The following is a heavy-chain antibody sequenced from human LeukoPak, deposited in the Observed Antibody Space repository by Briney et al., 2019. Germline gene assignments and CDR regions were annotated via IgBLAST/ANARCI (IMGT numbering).Heavy chain of an antibody. CDR3: TTNNRNYDILTGYLQPDY. J-gene: IGHJ4*02. V-gene: IGHV3-15*01. CDR2: IKSKIDGGTT. D-gene: IGHD3-9*01. Sequence: KPGGSLRLSCAASGFSFSNAWMSWVRQAPGKGLEWVGRIKSKIDGGTTDYAAPVKGRFTISRDDSKNTLYLQVSSLKTEDTAIYYCTTNNRNYDILTGYLQPDYWGQGTLVTVSS. CDR1: GFSFSNAW.